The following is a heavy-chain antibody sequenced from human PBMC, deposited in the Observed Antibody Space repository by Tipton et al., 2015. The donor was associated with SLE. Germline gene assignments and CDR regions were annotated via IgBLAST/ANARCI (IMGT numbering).Heavy chain of an antibody. V-gene: IGHV4-59*12. CDR2: IYYSGST. CDR1: GVSLSSYY. CDR3: ARGPPGSSAP. J-gene: IGHJ3*01. Sequence: TLSLTCTVSGVSLSSYYWSWLRQPPGKGLAWIGYIYYSGSTNYNPSLKSRVTISVDTSKNQFSLKLSSVTAADTAVYYCARGPPGSSAPWGQGTMVTVSS. D-gene: IGHD6-6*01.